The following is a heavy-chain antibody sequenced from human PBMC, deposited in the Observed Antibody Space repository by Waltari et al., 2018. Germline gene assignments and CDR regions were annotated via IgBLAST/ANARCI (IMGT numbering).Heavy chain of an antibody. D-gene: IGHD3-22*01. CDR2: IYRTGST. CDR3: ARGGFDSNWYFDL. V-gene: IGHV4-38-2*01. Sequence: QVQLQESGPGLVEPSETLSLTCAVSGYPISSGYYWGWIRQPPGKGLEWIGSIYRTGSTYYNPSLKGRVTISVDTSKNQFSLRLSSVTAADTAVYFCARGGFDSNWYFDLWGRGTPVSVSS. CDR1: GYPISSGYY. J-gene: IGHJ2*01.